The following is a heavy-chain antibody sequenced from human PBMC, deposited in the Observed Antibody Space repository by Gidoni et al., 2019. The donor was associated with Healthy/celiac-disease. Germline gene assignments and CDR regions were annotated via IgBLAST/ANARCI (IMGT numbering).Heavy chain of an antibody. J-gene: IGHJ4*02. Sequence: EVQLLESGGGLVQPGGSLRRSCAASGFTFSSYAMGWVRQAPGKGLERVSAISGSGGSTYYADSVKGRFTISRDNSKNTLYLQMNSLGAEDTAVYYCAKVPRSGYSYGPLDYWGQGPLVTVSS. V-gene: IGHV3-23*01. CDR2: ISGSGGST. D-gene: IGHD5-18*01. CDR3: AKVPRSGYSYGPLDY. CDR1: GFTFSSYA.